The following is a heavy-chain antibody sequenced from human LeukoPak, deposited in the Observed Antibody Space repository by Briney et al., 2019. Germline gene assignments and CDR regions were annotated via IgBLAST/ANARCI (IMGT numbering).Heavy chain of an antibody. D-gene: IGHD3-9*01. J-gene: IGHJ4*02. V-gene: IGHV1-18*04. CDR2: ISAYNGNT. CDR1: GYTFTNYG. Sequence: ASVKVSCKASGYTFTNYGISWVRQAPGQGLEWMGWISAYNGNTNYAQKLQGRVTMTTDTSTSTAYMEVRSLRSDDTAVYYCARETGSYKGNYFGYWGQGTLVTVSS. CDR3: ARETGSYKGNYFGY.